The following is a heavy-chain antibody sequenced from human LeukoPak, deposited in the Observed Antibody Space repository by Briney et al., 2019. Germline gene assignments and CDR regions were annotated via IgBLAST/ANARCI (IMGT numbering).Heavy chain of an antibody. CDR3: ARETGTLDY. CDR1: GFTFSVHY. V-gene: IGHV3-11*01. J-gene: IGHJ4*02. Sequence: GGSLRLSCVASGFTFSVHYMSWLRQAPGKGLEWVSYMSSSGSTIYYADSVKGRFIISRDNAKNSLYLQMNSLRAEDTAVYYCARETGTLDYWGQGTLVTVSS. CDR2: MSSSGSTI. D-gene: IGHD1-7*01.